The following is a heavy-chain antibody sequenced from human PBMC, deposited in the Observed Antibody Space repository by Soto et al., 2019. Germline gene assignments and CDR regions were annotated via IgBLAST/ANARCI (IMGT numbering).Heavy chain of an antibody. Sequence: QVQLVQSGAEVKKPGASVKVSCKASGYTFTGYYMHWVRQAPGQGLEWMGWINPNSGGTDYAQKFQGRVTMTRDTSISAGYMEMSRLRSDDTTVYYCEGGVLSGSYYNWFDPWGQGTPVTVSS. D-gene: IGHD1-26*01. J-gene: IGHJ5*02. CDR3: EGGVLSGSYYNWFDP. CDR2: INPNSGGT. V-gene: IGHV1-2*02. CDR1: GYTFTGYY.